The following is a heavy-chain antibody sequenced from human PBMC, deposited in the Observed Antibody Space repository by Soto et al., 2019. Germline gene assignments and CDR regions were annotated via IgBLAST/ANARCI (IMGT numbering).Heavy chain of an antibody. J-gene: IGHJ5*02. D-gene: IGHD2-2*02. V-gene: IGHV4-59*01. Sequence: SETLSLTCTVSGGSISSYYWSWIRQPPGKGLEWIGYIYYSGSTNYNPSLKSRVTISVDTSKNQFSLKLSSVTAADTAVYYCARGGVPAAIDLNWFDPWGQGTLVTVSS. CDR3: ARGGVPAAIDLNWFDP. CDR2: IYYSGST. CDR1: GGSISSYY.